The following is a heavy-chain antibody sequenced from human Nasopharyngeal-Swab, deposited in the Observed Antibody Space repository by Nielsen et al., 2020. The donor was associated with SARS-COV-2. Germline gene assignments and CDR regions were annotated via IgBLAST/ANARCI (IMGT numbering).Heavy chain of an antibody. CDR1: GGSISSYY. Sequence: SETLSLTCTASGGSISSYYWICLRQPAGKGLEWIGRIYTSGSTNYNPSLKSRVTMSVDTSKNQFSLKLISVTAVDTAVYYCARALFVVPAGWFDPWGQGTLVTVSS. D-gene: IGHD2-2*01. CDR3: ARALFVVPAGWFDP. V-gene: IGHV4-4*07. J-gene: IGHJ5*02. CDR2: IYTSGST.